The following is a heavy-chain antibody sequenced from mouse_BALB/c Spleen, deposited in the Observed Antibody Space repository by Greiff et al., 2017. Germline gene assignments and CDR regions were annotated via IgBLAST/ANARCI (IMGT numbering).Heavy chain of an antibody. CDR1: GFTFSSYA. V-gene: IGHV5-6-5*01. CDR3: ARADYGSSYVGSYWYFDV. CDR2: ISSGGST. J-gene: IGHJ1*01. Sequence: EVHLVESGGGLVKPGGSLKLSCAASGFTFSSYAMSWVRQTPEKRLEWVASISSGGSTYYPDSVKGRFTISRDNARNILYLQMSSLRSEDTAMYYCARADYGSSYVGSYWYFDVWGAGTTVTVSS. D-gene: IGHD1-1*01.